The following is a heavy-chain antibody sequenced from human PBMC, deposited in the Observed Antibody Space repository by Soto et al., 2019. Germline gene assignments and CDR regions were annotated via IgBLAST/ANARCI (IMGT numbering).Heavy chain of an antibody. CDR2: IYYSGST. J-gene: IGHJ6*02. CDR1: GGSISSSSYY. CDR3: ARDMVRGVIAEGMDV. Sequence: SETLSLTCTVSGGSISSSSYYWGWIRQPPGKGLEWIGSIYYSGSTYYNPSLKSRVTISVDTSKNQFSLKLSSVTAADTAVYYCARDMVRGVIAEGMDVWGQGTTVTVSS. V-gene: IGHV4-39*02. D-gene: IGHD3-10*01.